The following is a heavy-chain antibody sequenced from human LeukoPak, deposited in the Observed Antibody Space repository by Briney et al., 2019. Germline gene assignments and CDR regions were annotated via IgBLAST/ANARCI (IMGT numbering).Heavy chain of an antibody. CDR1: GGSISSGDYY. CDR3: ARESDCGGSCSRPFDP. V-gene: IGHV4-30-4*01. CDR2: IYYSGST. J-gene: IGHJ5*02. Sequence: PSQTLSLTCTVSGGSISSGDYYWSWIRQPPGKGLEWIGYIYYSGSTYYNPSLKSRVTISVDTSKNQFSLKLSSVTAADTAVYYCARESDCGGSCSRPFDPWGQGTLVTVSS. D-gene: IGHD2-15*01.